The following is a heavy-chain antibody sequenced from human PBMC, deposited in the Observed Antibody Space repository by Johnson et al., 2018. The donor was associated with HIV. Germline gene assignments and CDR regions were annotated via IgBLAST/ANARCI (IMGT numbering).Heavy chain of an antibody. CDR2: IRYDGSNK. CDR3: AKGRWELLAGAFDI. Sequence: QVQLVESGGGVVQPGGSLRLSCAASGFNFSNYGIHWVRQAPGKGLEWVAFIRYDGSNKYYADSVKGRFTISRDNSKNTLYVQMNSLRAEDTAAYYCAKGRWELLAGAFDIWGQGTTVTVSS. CDR1: GFNFSNYG. V-gene: IGHV3-30*02. D-gene: IGHD1-26*01. J-gene: IGHJ3*02.